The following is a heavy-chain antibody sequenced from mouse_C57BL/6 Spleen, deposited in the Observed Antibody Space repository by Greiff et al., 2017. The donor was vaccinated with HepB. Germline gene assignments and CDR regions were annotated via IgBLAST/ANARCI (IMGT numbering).Heavy chain of an antibody. Sequence: QVQLQQPGAELVMPGASVKLSCKASGYTFTSYWMHWVKQRPGQGLEWIGEIDPSDSYTNYNQKCKGKSTLTVDKSSSTAYMQLSSLTSEDSAVYCCARREGTAQVPFAYWGQGTLVTVSA. CDR2: IDPSDSYT. D-gene: IGHD3-2*02. CDR1: GYTFTSYW. CDR3: ARREGTAQVPFAY. V-gene: IGHV1-69*01. J-gene: IGHJ3*01.